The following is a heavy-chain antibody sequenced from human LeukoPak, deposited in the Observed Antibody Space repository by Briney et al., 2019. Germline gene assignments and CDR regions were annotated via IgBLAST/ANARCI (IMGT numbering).Heavy chain of an antibody. D-gene: IGHD4-17*01. CDR2: INSDGSST. J-gene: IGHJ6*02. V-gene: IGHV3-74*01. CDR1: GFTFSSYW. CDR3: ARDPALLRYHYGMDV. Sequence: GGSLRLSCAASGFTFSSYWMHWVRQAPGKGLVWVSRINSDGSSTSYADSVKGRFTISRDNAKNTLYLQMNSLRAEDTAVYYCARDPALLRYHYGMDVWGQGTTVTVSS.